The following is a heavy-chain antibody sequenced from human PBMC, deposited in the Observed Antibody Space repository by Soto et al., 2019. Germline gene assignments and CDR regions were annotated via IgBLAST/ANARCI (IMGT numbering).Heavy chain of an antibody. CDR2: IYNSGIT. CDR1: GGSISSGDSS. Sequence: SETLSLTCTVSGGSISSGDSSWSWVRQSPGKGLEWIGHIYNSGITYYNPSLKSRVVISIDTSRNQFSLRLNSLTAADRAVYFCARGVTVFGLVSRFWFDPWGQGTVVTSPQ. J-gene: IGHJ5*02. CDR3: ARGVTVFGLVSRFWFDP. D-gene: IGHD3-3*01. V-gene: IGHV4-30-4*01.